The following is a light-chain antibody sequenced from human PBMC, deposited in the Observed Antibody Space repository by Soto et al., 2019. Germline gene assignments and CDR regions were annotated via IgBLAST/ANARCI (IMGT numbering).Light chain of an antibody. Sequence: ENVLTQSPGTLSLSPGERATLSCRASQSVSNNYLAWYQQKPGQAPRLLIYGASNRDTGIPARSSGSGSGTDFTLTISSLDPEDFAVYYCQQRSNWPPEGLTVGGGTQVDIK. CDR3: QQRSNWPPEGLT. V-gene: IGKV3-11*01. J-gene: IGKJ4*01. CDR2: GAS. CDR1: QSVSNNY.